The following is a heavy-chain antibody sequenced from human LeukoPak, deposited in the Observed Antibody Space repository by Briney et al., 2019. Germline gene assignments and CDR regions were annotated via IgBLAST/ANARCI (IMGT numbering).Heavy chain of an antibody. CDR1: GFTFSDYY. CDR3: ATYDYGADYFDY. D-gene: IGHD4/OR15-4a*01. J-gene: IGHJ4*02. CDR2: ISSGGDTT. Sequence: GGSLRLSCAASGFTFSDYYMSWIRQAPGKGLEWVSYISSGGDTTYYADSVTGRFIISRDNAKNSLYLQMNSLRAEDTAIYYCATYDYGADYFDYWGQGTLVTVST. V-gene: IGHV3-11*01.